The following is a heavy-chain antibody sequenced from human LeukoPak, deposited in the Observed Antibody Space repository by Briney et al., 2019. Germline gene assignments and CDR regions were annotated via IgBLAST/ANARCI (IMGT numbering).Heavy chain of an antibody. CDR1: GYTLTELS. Sequence: ASVKVSCKVSGYTLTELSMHWVRQAPGKGLEWMGGFDPEDGVTIYAQKFQGRVTMTEDTSTDTAYMELSSLRSEDTAVYYCATENCSSTSCYYWYFDLWGRGTLVTVSS. V-gene: IGHV1-24*01. CDR2: FDPEDGVT. CDR3: ATENCSSTSCYYWYFDL. D-gene: IGHD2-2*01. J-gene: IGHJ2*01.